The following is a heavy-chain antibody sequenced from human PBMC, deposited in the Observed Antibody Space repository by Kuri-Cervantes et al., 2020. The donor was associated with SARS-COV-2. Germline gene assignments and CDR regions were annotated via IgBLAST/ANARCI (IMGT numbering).Heavy chain of an antibody. CDR3: ARAATYYDFWSGYSFDY. CDR1: GGFISSSSYY. V-gene: IGHV4-39*07. D-gene: IGHD3-3*01. Sequence: GSLRLSCTVSGGFISSSSYYWGWIRQPPGKGLEWIGSIYYSGSTYYNPSLKSRVTISVDTSKNQFSLKLSSVTAADTAVYYCARAATYYDFWSGYSFDYWGQGTLVTVSS. CDR2: IYYSGST. J-gene: IGHJ4*02.